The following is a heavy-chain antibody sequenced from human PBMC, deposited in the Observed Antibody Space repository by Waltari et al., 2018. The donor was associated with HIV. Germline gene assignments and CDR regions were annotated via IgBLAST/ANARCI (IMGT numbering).Heavy chain of an antibody. J-gene: IGHJ6*02. CDR2: VIPIFGSP. V-gene: IGHV1-69*01. D-gene: IGHD3-3*01. CDR1: GGSFSNYA. CDR3: ATGDGRNFGVVREYYHYGMDV. Sequence: VQIVQSGAEVKTPGSSVKVSCEASGGSFSNYAVSWVRHVRGQGLEWLGGVIPIFGSPDYSQKFHGRLTIVADESINTAYMELSSLTSEDTAVYYCATGDGRNFGVVREYYHYGMDVWGQGTTVTVSS.